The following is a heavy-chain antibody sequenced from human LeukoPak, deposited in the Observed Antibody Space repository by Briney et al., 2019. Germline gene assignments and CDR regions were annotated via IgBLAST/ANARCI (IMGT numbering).Heavy chain of an antibody. V-gene: IGHV3-13*01. CDR1: GFTFSNYD. Sequence: GGSLRLSCAATGFTFSNYDMHWVRQATGKGLEWVSAFHTAGDIHYSGSVKGRFATSRENAKNSFYLQMNNLRAGDTAVYYCARGSCSSRSCYKRVNGLDVWGQGTPVTVSS. CDR2: FHTAGDI. CDR3: ARGSCSSRSCYKRVNGLDV. D-gene: IGHD2-2*01. J-gene: IGHJ6*02.